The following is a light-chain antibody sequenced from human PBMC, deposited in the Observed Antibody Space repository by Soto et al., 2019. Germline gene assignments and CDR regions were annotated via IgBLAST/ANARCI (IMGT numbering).Light chain of an antibody. Sequence: QSALTQPASVSGSPGQSITISCTGTSSDVGAYNHVSWYQQHPGKAPQLIIYEVSNRPSGLSSRFSASKSGNTASLTISGLQAEDEAYYYCCSYTTSSTLVFGTGTKVTVL. CDR3: CSYTTSSTLV. V-gene: IGLV2-14*01. CDR1: SSDVGAYNH. CDR2: EVS. J-gene: IGLJ1*01.